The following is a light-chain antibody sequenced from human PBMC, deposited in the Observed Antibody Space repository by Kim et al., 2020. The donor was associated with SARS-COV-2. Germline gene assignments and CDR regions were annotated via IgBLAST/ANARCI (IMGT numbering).Light chain of an antibody. J-gene: IGKJ1*01. CDR3: QQYGSFPWT. V-gene: IGKV3-20*01. CDR1: QSVTSSY. CDR2: GAL. Sequence: SPGERATLSCRASQSVTSSYLAWYQQKPGQAPRLLIYGALSRATGIPDRFSGSGSGTDFTLTISRLEPEDFAVYYCQQYGSFPWTFGQGTQVEIK.